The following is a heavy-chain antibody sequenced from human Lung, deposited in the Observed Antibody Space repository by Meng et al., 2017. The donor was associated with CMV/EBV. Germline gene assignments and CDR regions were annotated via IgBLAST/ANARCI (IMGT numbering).Heavy chain of an antibody. CDR3: ARPGTYSSGWYDY. CDR1: GYSFTSYW. J-gene: IGHJ4*02. D-gene: IGHD6-19*01. V-gene: IGHV5-51*01. CDR2: IYPGDSDT. Sequence: XVSXXGSGYSFTSYWIGWVRQLPGKGLEWMGIIYPGDSDTRYSPSFQGQVTISADKSISTAYLQWSSLKASDTAMYYCARPGTYSSGWYDYWGQGTLVTVSS.